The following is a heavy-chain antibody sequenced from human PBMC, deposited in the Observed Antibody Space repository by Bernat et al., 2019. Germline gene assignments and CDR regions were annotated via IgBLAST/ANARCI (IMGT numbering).Heavy chain of an antibody. CDR2: ISAYNGNT. D-gene: IGHD3-10*01. Sequence: QVQLVQSGAEVKKPGASVKVSCKASGYTFTSYGISWVRQAPGQGLEWMGWISAYNGNTNYAQKLQGRVTMTTDTSTSTAYMELRSLRADDTAVYYCATGPPTMVRYRPWDYYYGMDVWGQGTTVTVSS. V-gene: IGHV1-18*01. CDR3: ATGPPTMVRYRPWDYYYGMDV. CDR1: GYTFTSYG. J-gene: IGHJ6*02.